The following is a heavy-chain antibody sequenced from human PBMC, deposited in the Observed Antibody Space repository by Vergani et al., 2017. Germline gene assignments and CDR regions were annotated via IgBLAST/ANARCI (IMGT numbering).Heavy chain of an antibody. CDR2: IYYSGST. V-gene: IGHV4-39*07. Sequence: QLQLQESGPGLVKPSETLSLTCTVSGGSISSSSYYWGWIRQPPGKGLEWIGSIYYSGSTYYNPSLKSRVTRSVDTSKNQFSLKLSSVTAADTAVYYCARGYYDSSGYYPTDYWGQGTLVTVSS. CDR1: GGSISSSSYY. CDR3: ARGYYDSSGYYPTDY. J-gene: IGHJ4*02. D-gene: IGHD3-22*01.